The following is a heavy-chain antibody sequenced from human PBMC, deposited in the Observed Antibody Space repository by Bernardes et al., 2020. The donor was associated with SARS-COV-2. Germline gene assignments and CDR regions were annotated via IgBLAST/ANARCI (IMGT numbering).Heavy chain of an antibody. V-gene: IGHV1-18*04. J-gene: IGHJ4*02. D-gene: IGHD5-18*01. CDR1: GYTFITYG. CDR2: ITGYDGHT. Sequence: ASVKVSCKAAGYTFITYGISWVRQAPGQGLEWMGWITGYDGHTNYAQKLQGRVTMTTDTSTSTAYMELRSLTSDDTALYYCARDRDTYPLDYWGQGTLVTVSS. CDR3: ARDRDTYPLDY.